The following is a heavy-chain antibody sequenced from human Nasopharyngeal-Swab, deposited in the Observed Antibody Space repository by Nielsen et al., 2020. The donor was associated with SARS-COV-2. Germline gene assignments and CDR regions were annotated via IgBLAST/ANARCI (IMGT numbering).Heavy chain of an antibody. CDR3: VNLCGGGCYSFST. D-gene: IGHD2-21*02. V-gene: IGHV3-64D*08. CDR2: ISSNGGST. Sequence: WIRQPPGKGLEYVSAISSNGGSTYYADSVKGRFTISRDNSKNTLYLQMSSLRAEDTAVYYCVNLCGGGCYSFSTWGQGTRVTVSS. J-gene: IGHJ4*02.